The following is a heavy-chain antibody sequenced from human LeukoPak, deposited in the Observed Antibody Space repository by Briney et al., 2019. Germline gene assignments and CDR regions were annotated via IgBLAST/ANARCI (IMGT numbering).Heavy chain of an antibody. V-gene: IGHV1-18*01. Sequence: GASVKVSCTASGYTFTSYGISWVRQAPGQGLEWMGWISAYNGNTNYAQKLQGRVTMTTDTSTSTAYMELRSLRSDDTAVYYCARDLTYSYLVTMRYFDYWGQGTLVTVSS. CDR3: ARDLTYSYLVTMRYFDY. D-gene: IGHD5-12*01. CDR1: GYTFTSYG. CDR2: ISAYNGNT. J-gene: IGHJ4*02.